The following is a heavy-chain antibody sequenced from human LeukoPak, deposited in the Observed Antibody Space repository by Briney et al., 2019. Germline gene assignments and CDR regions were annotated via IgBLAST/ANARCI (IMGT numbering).Heavy chain of an antibody. CDR1: GYTFTSYD. D-gene: IGHD5-18*01. CDR2: MNPNSGNT. Sequence: ASVKVSCKASGYTFTSYDINWVRQATGQGLEWMGWMNPNSGNTGYAQKFQGRVTITRNTSISTAYMELSSLRSEDTAVYYCATARGIQLWFVYWGQGTLVTVSS. CDR3: ATARGIQLWFVY. J-gene: IGHJ4*02. V-gene: IGHV1-8*03.